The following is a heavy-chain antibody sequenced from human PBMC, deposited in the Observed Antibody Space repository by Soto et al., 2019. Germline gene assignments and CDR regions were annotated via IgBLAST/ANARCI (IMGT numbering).Heavy chain of an antibody. CDR2: ISYDGSNK. D-gene: IGHD6-13*01. CDR1: GVTFSSYA. J-gene: IGHJ6*02. V-gene: IGHV3-30-3*01. CDR3: ARDPSIAAAGDYYYYGMDV. Sequence: GGSLRLSCAASGVTFSSYAMHGVRQAPGKGLEWVAVISYDGSNKYYADSVKGRFTISRDNSKNTLYLQMNSLRAEDTAVCYCARDPSIAAAGDYYYYGMDVWGQGTTVTVSS.